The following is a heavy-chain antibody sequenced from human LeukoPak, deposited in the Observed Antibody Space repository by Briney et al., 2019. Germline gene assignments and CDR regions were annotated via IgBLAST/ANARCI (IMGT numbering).Heavy chain of an antibody. J-gene: IGHJ6*02. V-gene: IGHV1-18*01. CDR1: GYTFTNYG. D-gene: IGHD2-15*01. CDR2: INAYNANT. CDR3: ARRYCSGGSCYSDGYYGMDV. Sequence: ASVKVSCKASGYTFTNYGFSWVRQAPGQGLEWMGWINAYNANTNYAQKLQGRVTMTTDTSTNTAYMELRSLRSDDTAVYYCARRYCSGGSCYSDGYYGMDVWGQGTTVTVSS.